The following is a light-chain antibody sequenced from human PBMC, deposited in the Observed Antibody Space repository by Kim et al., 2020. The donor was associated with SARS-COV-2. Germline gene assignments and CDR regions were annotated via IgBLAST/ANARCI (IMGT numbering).Light chain of an antibody. CDR1: QSISSW. CDR2: DAS. Sequence: LPASVGDRVTITCRASQSISSWLAWYQQKPGKAPKLLIYDASSLESGVPSRFSGSGSGTEFTLTISSLQPDDFATYYCQQYNSYWTFGQGTKVE. V-gene: IGKV1-5*01. CDR3: QQYNSYWT. J-gene: IGKJ1*01.